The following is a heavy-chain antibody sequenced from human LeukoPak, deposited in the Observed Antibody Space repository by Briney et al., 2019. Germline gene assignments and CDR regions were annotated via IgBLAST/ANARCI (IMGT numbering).Heavy chain of an antibody. CDR3: ARGKITMVRGAADAFDI. D-gene: IGHD3-10*01. J-gene: IGHJ3*02. V-gene: IGHV4-34*01. CDR1: GGSFSGYS. Sequence: SETLSLTCAVYGGSFSGYSWSWIRQPPGKGLEWIGEINHSGSTNYNPSSKSRVTISVDTSKNQFSLKLSSVTAADTAVYYCARGKITMVRGAADAFDIWGQGTMVTVSS. CDR2: INHSGST.